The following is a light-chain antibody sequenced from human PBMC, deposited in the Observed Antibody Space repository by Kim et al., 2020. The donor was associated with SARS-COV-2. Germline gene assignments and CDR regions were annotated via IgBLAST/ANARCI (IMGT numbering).Light chain of an antibody. J-gene: IGKJ4*02. CDR3: QHYARWPLT. CDR2: DAS. V-gene: IGKV3-15*01. CDR1: QTVSAY. Sequence: PGESATLSCRASQTVSAYLAWYQQKPGQDPRLLIYDASTRATGVPARFSGSGSGTEFTLSISSLQSEDFAVYYCQHYARWPLTFGGGTKVEIK.